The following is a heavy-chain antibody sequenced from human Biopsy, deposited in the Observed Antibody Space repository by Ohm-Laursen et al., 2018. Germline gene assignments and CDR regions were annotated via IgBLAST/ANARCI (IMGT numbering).Heavy chain of an antibody. CDR2: IYGDGRT. CDR1: GFSVNDNY. Sequence: GSLRLSCTASGFSVNDNYMSWVRQAPGKGLEWVSFIYGDGRTFYAGSVKDRFTLSRDTSNNLMFLQKDSLRADDTAVYYCARGGIVSVHSYGRMGLFYFDSWGQGILVTVAS. D-gene: IGHD5-18*01. V-gene: IGHV3-53*01. J-gene: IGHJ4*02. CDR3: ARGGIVSVHSYGRMGLFYFDS.